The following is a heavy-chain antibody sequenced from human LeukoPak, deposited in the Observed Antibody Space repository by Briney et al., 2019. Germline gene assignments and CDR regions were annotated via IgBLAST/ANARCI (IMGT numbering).Heavy chain of an antibody. CDR3: ALRGVGANPPGYNWFDP. CDR1: GYTFTGYY. J-gene: IGHJ5*02. CDR2: INPNSGGT. Sequence: ASVKVSCKASGYTFTGYYMHWVRQAPGQGLEWMGWINPNSGGTNYAQKFQGRVTMTRDTSISTAYMELSRLRSDDTAVYYCALRGVGANPPGYNWFDPWSQGTLVTVSS. D-gene: IGHD1-26*01. V-gene: IGHV1-2*02.